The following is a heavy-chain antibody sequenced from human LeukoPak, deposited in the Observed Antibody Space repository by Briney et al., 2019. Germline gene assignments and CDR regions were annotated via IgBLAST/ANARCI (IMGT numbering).Heavy chain of an antibody. Sequence: SETLSLTCAVYGGSFSGYYWTWIRQPPGKGLEWIGEIKHSGSTNYNPSLKSRVTISVDTPKNQFSLRVSSVTAADTAVYYWPGGPSFGRALDYWGQGSLVTVSS. CDR1: GGSFSGYY. CDR2: IKHSGST. V-gene: IGHV4-34*01. CDR3: PGGPSFGRALDY. D-gene: IGHD2/OR15-2a*01. J-gene: IGHJ4*02.